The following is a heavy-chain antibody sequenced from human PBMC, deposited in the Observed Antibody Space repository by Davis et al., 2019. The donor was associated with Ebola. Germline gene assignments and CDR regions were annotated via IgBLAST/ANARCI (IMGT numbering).Heavy chain of an antibody. V-gene: IGHV1-8*01. CDR3: ARHINYGDYGSGWFDP. Sequence: AASVKVSCKASGYTFTNYDINWVRQATGHGLEWMGWMNPNSGNTGYAQKFQGRITMTRNTSISTAYMEVSSLRSEDTAVYYCARHINYGDYGSGWFDPWGQGTLVTVSS. CDR1: GYTFTNYD. J-gene: IGHJ5*02. CDR2: MNPNSGNT. D-gene: IGHD4-17*01.